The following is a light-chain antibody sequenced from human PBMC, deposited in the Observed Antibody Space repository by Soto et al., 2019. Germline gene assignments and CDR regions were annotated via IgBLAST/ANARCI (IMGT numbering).Light chain of an antibody. CDR3: ASYASSSTSVI. V-gene: IGLV2-14*03. J-gene: IGLJ2*01. Sequence: QSALTQPASVSGSPGQSITISCTGTSSNVGGYKYVSWYQQPPDKAPKLIIFDDSHRPSVIYSLFGGSNSGNTASLTISGHHADEAADYCSASYASSSTSVIFGRGTKLTVL. CDR1: SSNVGGYKY. CDR2: DDS.